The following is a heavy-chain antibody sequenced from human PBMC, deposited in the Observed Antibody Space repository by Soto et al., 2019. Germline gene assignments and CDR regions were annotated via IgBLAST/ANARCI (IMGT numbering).Heavy chain of an antibody. D-gene: IGHD3-10*01. J-gene: IGHJ4*02. CDR2: INHSGST. CDR1: GGSFSGYY. V-gene: IGHV4-34*01. Sequence: SETLSLTCAVYGGSFSGYYWSWIRQPPGKGLEWIGEINHSGSTNYNPSLKSRVTISVDTSKNQFSLKLSSVTAADTAVYYCARGAITVLRGVDYWGQGTLVTVSS. CDR3: ARGAITVLRGVDY.